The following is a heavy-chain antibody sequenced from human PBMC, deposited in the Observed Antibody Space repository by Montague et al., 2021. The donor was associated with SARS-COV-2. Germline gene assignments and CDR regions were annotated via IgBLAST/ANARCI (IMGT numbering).Heavy chain of an antibody. CDR1: GDSVSSSDHY. J-gene: IGHJ4*02. CDR3: ARRRLREDYFDF. CDR2: VYYSGYT. Sequence: SETLSLTCTVSGDSVSSSDHYWGWIRQPPGKGLEWLGIVYYSGYTYYNPSVKGRVTISIDAPKNQFSLKLNSLTAADTAIYHCARRRLREDYFDFWGQGTLLTVSS. D-gene: IGHD4-17*01. V-gene: IGHV4-39*01.